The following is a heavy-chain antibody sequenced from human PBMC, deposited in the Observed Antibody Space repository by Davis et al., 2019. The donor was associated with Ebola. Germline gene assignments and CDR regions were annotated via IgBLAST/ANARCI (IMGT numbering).Heavy chain of an antibody. Sequence: ASVKVSCKASGYTFTGCYVHWVRQAPGQGLEWMGRVNPYSGGTNYAQKFQARVTMTRDTSISTAYMELSRLRSDDTAVYYCARVRYCGGDCSKNYYYGMDVWGKGTTVTVSS. CDR2: VNPYSGGT. D-gene: IGHD2-21*02. J-gene: IGHJ6*04. CDR3: ARVRYCGGDCSKNYYYGMDV. V-gene: IGHV1-2*06. CDR1: GYTFTGCY.